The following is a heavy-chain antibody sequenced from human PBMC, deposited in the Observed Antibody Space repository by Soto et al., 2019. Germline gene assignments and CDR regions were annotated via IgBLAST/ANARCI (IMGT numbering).Heavy chain of an antibody. CDR1: GFSFTSAW. CDR2: IKTNIDGRAT. V-gene: IGHV3-15*07. Sequence: EVQLVESGGGLVKPGGSLRLSCAASGFSFTSAWMNWVRQIPGKGLEWVGRIKTNIDGRATDYSAPVKGRFTISRDDSKDTVYLQMNSLKTEDTAVYSCTTGRGGSAYVPGAYWGQGALVTVSS. J-gene: IGHJ4*02. CDR3: TTGRGGSAYVPGAY. D-gene: IGHD5-12*01.